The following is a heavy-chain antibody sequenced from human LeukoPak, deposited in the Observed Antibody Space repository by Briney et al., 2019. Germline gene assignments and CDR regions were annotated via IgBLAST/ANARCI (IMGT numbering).Heavy chain of an antibody. CDR2: INPNSGDT. CDR3: ARDGDFDV. D-gene: IGHD7-27*01. Sequence: GPSVTLSCKSSGYTFTGYYIHWVRHAPGQGMGWMGWINPNSGDTNYAQNFQGRVTLTRDTSISTAYMELSRLRSDDTAVYYCARDGDFDVWGQGTMVTVSS. J-gene: IGHJ3*01. V-gene: IGHV1-2*02. CDR1: GYTFTGYY.